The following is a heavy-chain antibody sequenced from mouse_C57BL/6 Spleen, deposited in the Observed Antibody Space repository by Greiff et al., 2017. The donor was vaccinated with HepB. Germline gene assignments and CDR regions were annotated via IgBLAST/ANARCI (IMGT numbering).Heavy chain of an antibody. CDR3: ARRIDYYYGSSYDYAMDY. CDR2: IYPRSGNT. J-gene: IGHJ4*01. Sequence: VQLQQSGAELARPGASVKLSCKASGYTFTSYGISWVKQRTGQGLEWIGEIYPRSGNTYYNEKFKGKAKLTADKSSSTAYMELRSMTSEDSAVYFCARRIDYYYGSSYDYAMDYWGQGTSVTVSS. CDR1: GYTFTSYG. V-gene: IGHV1-81*01. D-gene: IGHD1-1*01.